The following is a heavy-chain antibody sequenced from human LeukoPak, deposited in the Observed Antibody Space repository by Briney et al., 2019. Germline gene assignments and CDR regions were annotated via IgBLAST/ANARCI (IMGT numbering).Heavy chain of an antibody. V-gene: IGHV4-39*01. Sequence: SENLSLNGTVSGGSISSGRYDWGWIRQPPGKGLEWIGSFYYSGSTYYNPSLKSRVTISVDTSKNQLSLRLSSVTAADTAVYYCARLAVAGTGYWGQGTLVTVSS. CDR3: ARLAVAGTGY. D-gene: IGHD6-19*01. CDR2: FYYSGST. CDR1: GGSISSGRYD. J-gene: IGHJ4*02.